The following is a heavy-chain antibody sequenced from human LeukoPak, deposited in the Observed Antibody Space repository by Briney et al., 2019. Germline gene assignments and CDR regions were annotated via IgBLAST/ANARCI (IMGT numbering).Heavy chain of an antibody. V-gene: IGHV4-31*03. CDR2: IYYSGST. CDR3: ARGEYYYDSSGYFDY. CDR1: GGSISSGGYY. J-gene: IGHJ4*02. Sequence: SETLSLTCTVSGGSISSGGYYWSWIRQHPGKGLEWIGYIYYSGSTYYNPSLKSRVTISVDTSKNQFSLKLGSVTAADTAVYYCARGEYYYDSSGYFDYWGQGTLVTVSS. D-gene: IGHD3-22*01.